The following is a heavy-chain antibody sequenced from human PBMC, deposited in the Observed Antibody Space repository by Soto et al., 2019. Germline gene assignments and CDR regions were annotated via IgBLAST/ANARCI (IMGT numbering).Heavy chain of an antibody. V-gene: IGHV3-23*01. Sequence: PGGSLRLSCAASGFTFSSYAMSWVRQAPGKGLEWVSAISGSGGSTYYADSVKGRFTISRDNSKNTLYLQMNSLRAEDTAVYYCAKLDGSGTFYYYYSMDVWAQGTTVTVSS. CDR3: AKLDGSGTFYYYYSMDV. D-gene: IGHD3-10*01. CDR1: GFTFSSYA. J-gene: IGHJ6*02. CDR2: ISGSGGST.